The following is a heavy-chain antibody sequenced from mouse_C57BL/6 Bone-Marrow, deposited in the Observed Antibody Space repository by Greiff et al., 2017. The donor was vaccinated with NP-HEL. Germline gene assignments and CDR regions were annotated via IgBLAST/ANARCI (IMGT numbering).Heavy chain of an antibody. CDR2: IDPETGGT. Sequence: QVQLKQSGAELVRPGASVTLSCKASGYTFTDYEMHWVKQTPVHGLEWIGAIDPETGGTAYNQKFKGKAILTADKSSSTAYMELRSLTSEYSAVYYCTRLGFYCGSSYEYYFDYGGRGTAPTVTA. CDR3: TRLGFYCGSSYEYYFDY. CDR1: GYTFTDYE. V-gene: IGHV1-15*01. D-gene: IGHD1-1*01. J-gene: IGHJ2*01.